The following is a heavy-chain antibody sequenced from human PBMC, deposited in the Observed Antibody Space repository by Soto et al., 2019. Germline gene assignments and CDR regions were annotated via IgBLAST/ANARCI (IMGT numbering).Heavy chain of an antibody. V-gene: IGHV4-39*01. Sequence: QLQLQESGPGLVKPSETLSLTCTVSGGSISSSSYYWGWIRQPPGKGLEWIGSIYYSGGIYYNPPPKXPXTXXVDTSKNQFSLKLSSVTAADTAVYYCASPNWNYNYWGQGTLVTVSS. D-gene: IGHD1-7*01. CDR2: IYYSGGI. CDR1: GGSISSSSYY. J-gene: IGHJ4*02. CDR3: ASPNWNYNY.